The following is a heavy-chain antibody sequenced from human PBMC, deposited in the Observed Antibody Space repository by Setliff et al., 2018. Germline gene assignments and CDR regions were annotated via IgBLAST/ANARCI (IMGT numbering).Heavy chain of an antibody. D-gene: IGHD3-3*01. Sequence: PSETLSLTCAVSGASIRQTSYFWTWVRQPAGKGLEWIGHIYITGNPNVNPSLKSRVAMSLDNSGNQFSLNLQSVTAADTAVYYCTRLYYTSRALYFDIWGQG. CDR2: IYITGNP. CDR3: TRLYYTSRALYFDI. J-gene: IGHJ4*02. CDR1: GASIRQTSYF. V-gene: IGHV4-61*09.